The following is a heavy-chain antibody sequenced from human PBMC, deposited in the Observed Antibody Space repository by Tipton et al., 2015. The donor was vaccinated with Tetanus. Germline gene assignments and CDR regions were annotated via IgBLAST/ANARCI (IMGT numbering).Heavy chain of an antibody. CDR3: ARDGINY. V-gene: IGHV3-9*01. CDR2: ISWNSGSK. Sequence: SLRLSCAASGFTFDDYAMHWVRQAPGKGLEWVSGISWNSGSKGYADSVKGRVTISRDNAKNSLYLQMNSLRAEDTALYYCARDGINYWGQGAQVTASS. D-gene: IGHD3-3*02. CDR1: GFTFDDYA. J-gene: IGHJ4*02.